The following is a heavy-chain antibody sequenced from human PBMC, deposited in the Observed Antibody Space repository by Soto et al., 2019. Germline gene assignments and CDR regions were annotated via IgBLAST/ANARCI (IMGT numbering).Heavy chain of an antibody. CDR3: ARGMTDYDFWSGYPVAFDI. Sequence: ASVKVSCKASGGTFSSYAISWVRQAPGQGHEWMGGIIPIFGTANYAQKFQGRVTITADESTSTAYMELSSLRSEDTAVYYCARGMTDYDFWSGYPVAFDIWGQGTMVTVSS. J-gene: IGHJ3*02. CDR2: IIPIFGTA. V-gene: IGHV1-69*13. CDR1: GGTFSSYA. D-gene: IGHD3-3*01.